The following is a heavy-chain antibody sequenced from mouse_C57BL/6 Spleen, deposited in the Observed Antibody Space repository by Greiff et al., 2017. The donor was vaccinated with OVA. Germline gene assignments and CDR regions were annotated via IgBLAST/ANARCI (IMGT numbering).Heavy chain of an antibody. CDR3: ARSHYYGFPLYYAMDY. CDR1: GYTFTSYW. J-gene: IGHJ4*01. D-gene: IGHD1-1*01. CDR2: IYPSDSET. Sequence: VQLQQPGAELVRPGSSVKLSCKASGYTFTSYWMDWVKQRPGQGLEWIGNIYPSDSETHYNQKFKDKATLTVDKSSSTAYMQLSSLTSEDSAVYYCARSHYYGFPLYYAMDYWGQGTSVTVSS. V-gene: IGHV1-61*01.